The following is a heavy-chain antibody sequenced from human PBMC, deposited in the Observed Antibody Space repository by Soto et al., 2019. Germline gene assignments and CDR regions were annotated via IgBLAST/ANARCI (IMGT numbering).Heavy chain of an antibody. J-gene: IGHJ4*02. CDR3: AKDRYSGTYPTDFDY. V-gene: IGHV3-30*18. Sequence: GGSLRLSCAGSGFTSSSYGIHWVRQAPGKGLEWVALISYDGGNEKYTESVKDRFTISRDDSHNVAYLQMSSLRTEDTAMYYCAKDRYSGTYPTDFDYWGQGSLVTVSS. CDR1: GFTSSSYG. D-gene: IGHD1-26*01. CDR2: ISYDGGNE.